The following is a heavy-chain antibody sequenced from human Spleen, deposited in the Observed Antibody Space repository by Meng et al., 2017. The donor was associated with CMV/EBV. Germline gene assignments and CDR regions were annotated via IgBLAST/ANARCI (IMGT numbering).Heavy chain of an antibody. CDR3: ARVPYQLLYWFDP. D-gene: IGHD2-2*01. V-gene: IGHV3-15*01. CDR2: IKSKTDGGTT. CDR1: GFPFPNAW. J-gene: IGHJ5*02. Sequence: SGFPFPNAWMTWVRQAPGKGLEWVGRIKSKTDGGTTDYAAPVKGRFTISRDDSKDTMYLQMNSLKTEDTAVYYCARVPYQLLYWFDPWGQGTLVTVSS.